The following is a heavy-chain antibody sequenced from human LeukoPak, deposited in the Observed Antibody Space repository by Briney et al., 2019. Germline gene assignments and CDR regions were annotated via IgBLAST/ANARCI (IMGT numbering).Heavy chain of an antibody. Sequence: ASVKVSCKASGYIFTSYGISWVRQAPAQGREWMGWVSPYNGITNYAQQFQGRVTMPTDTSTSTAYMELRSLRSDDTAVYYCEREATVTMDYWGEGPLVTVSS. CDR1: GYIFTSYG. D-gene: IGHD4-17*01. J-gene: IGHJ4*02. CDR3: EREATVTMDY. CDR2: VSPYNGIT. V-gene: IGHV1-18*01.